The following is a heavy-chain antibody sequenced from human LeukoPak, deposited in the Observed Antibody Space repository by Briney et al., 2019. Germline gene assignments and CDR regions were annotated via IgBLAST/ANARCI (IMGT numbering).Heavy chain of an antibody. V-gene: IGHV3-7*05. Sequence: GGSLRLSCAASGFTFSSYWMSWVHQAPGKGLEWVANIKQDGSEKYYVDSVKGRFTISRDNAKNSLYLEMNSLRAEDTAVYYCVRERTNYYDSSGYYWGQGSLVTVSS. CDR1: GFTFSSYW. D-gene: IGHD3-22*01. J-gene: IGHJ4*02. CDR3: VRERTNYYDSSGYY. CDR2: IKQDGSEK.